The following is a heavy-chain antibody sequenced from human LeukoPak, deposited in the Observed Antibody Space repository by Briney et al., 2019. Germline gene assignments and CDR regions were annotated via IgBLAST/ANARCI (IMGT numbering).Heavy chain of an antibody. CDR1: GFTFSGYW. V-gene: IGHV3-74*01. D-gene: IGHD3-9*01. J-gene: IGHJ4*02. Sequence: PGGSLGLPCEASGFTFSGYWMHWFAQAPGKGLVWVSGIISDGSSTSYADSVKGRFTISRDNAKNTLYLQMNSLRAEDTAVYYCARGPYDILTGYYGYYFDYWGQGTLVTVSS. CDR3: ARGPYDILTGYYGYYFDY. CDR2: IISDGSST.